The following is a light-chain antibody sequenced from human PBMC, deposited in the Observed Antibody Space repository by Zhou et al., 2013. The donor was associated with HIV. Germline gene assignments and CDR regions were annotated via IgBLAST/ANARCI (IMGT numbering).Light chain of an antibody. CDR1: QSISSSY. J-gene: IGKJ2*03. V-gene: IGKV3-20*01. CDR2: GTS. CDR3: QQYGC. Sequence: EIVLSQSPGTLSLSPGESTTLSCRASQSISSSYLAWYQQKPGQAPRLLIYGTSSRATGIPDRFSGSGSGTDFTLTISRLEPEDFAVYYCQQYGCFGQGTKLEI.